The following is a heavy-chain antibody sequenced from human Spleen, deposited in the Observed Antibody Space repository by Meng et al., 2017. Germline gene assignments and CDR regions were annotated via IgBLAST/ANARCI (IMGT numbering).Heavy chain of an antibody. Sequence: QVQLQESGPGLVKHSGTLSHTCAVSGGSISSSNWWNWVRQPPGKGLEWIGEIYHGGSTNYNPSLKSRVTISVDKSKNQFSLKLSSVTAADTALYYCARSFWGNGPIDPWGQGTLVTVSS. J-gene: IGHJ5*02. CDR2: IYHGGST. D-gene: IGHD3-16*01. V-gene: IGHV4-4*02. CDR1: GGSISSSNW. CDR3: ARSFWGNGPIDP.